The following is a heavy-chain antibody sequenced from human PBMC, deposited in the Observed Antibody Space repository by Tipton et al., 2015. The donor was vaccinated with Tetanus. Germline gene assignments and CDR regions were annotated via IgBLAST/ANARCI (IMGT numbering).Heavy chain of an antibody. CDR3: ARVRRGATTDLDY. CDR1: GGSINSYY. D-gene: IGHD5-12*01. J-gene: IGHJ4*02. CDR2: IHYSGRT. V-gene: IGHV4-59*12. Sequence: TLSLTCTVSGGSINSYYWSWVRQPPGKGLEWIAYIHYSGRTNYNPSLKSRVTMSLDTSKNQFSLKLSSVTAADTAVYYCARVRRGATTDLDYWGQGTLVTVSS.